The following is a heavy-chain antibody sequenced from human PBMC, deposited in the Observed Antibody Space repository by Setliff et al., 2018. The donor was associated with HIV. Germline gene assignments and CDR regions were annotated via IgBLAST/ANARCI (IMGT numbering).Heavy chain of an antibody. D-gene: IGHD6-25*01. CDR2: ISSTSEYI. CDR3: VRDQVGGGIDY. Sequence: PWGSLRLSCAASGFTFSSYSMNWVRQAPGKGLEWVSFISSTSEYIHYADSVKGRFTISRDDSKNSLYLQMNSLRAEDTAVYYCVRDQVGGGIDYWGQGTLVTVSS. CDR1: GFTFSSYS. J-gene: IGHJ4*02. V-gene: IGHV3-21*01.